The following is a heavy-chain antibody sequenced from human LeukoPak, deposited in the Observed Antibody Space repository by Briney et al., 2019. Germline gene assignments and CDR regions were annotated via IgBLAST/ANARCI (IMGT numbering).Heavy chain of an antibody. CDR1: GGTFSSYA. D-gene: IGHD3-22*01. CDR3: ARASYSSGYYHDAFDI. CDR2: IIPIFGTA. Sequence: SVKVSCKASGGTFSSYAISWVRQAPGQGLEWMGGIIPIFGTANYAQKFQSRVTITTDESTSTAYMELSSLRSEDTAVYYCARASYSSGYYHDAFDIWGQGTMVAVSS. V-gene: IGHV1-69*05. J-gene: IGHJ3*02.